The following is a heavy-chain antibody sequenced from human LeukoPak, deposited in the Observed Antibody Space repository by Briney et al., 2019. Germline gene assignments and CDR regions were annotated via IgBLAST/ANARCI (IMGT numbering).Heavy chain of an antibody. Sequence: GGSLRLSCAASGFTFSSYEMNWVRQAPGKGLEWVSYISSSGSTIYYAGSVKGRFTISRDNAKNSLYLQMNSLRAEDTAVYYCARDFGDDAFDIWGQGTMVTVSS. V-gene: IGHV3-48*03. CDR1: GFTFSSYE. D-gene: IGHD3-10*01. J-gene: IGHJ3*02. CDR3: ARDFGDDAFDI. CDR2: ISSSGSTI.